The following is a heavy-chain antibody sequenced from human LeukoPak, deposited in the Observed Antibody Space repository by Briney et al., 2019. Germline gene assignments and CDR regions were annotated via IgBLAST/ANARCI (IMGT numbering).Heavy chain of an antibody. Sequence: EGSLRLSCAAWGFTFRGSAMHWVRQATGKGREWGGRIRSKANGYTTAYGASVKGTLTISRDDSQRATYVQMNSLKIEDTAVYYCTIPAGGDAFDIWGPGTLVTVSS. V-gene: IGHV3-73*01. CDR3: TIPAGGDAFDI. CDR1: GFTFRGSA. CDR2: IRSKANGYTT. J-gene: IGHJ3*02. D-gene: IGHD2-15*01.